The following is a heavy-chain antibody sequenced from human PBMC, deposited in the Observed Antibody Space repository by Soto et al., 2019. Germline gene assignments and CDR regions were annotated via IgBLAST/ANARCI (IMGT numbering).Heavy chain of an antibody. Sequence: QERLVQSGAEVRKPGSSVKVSCQVTGGTSTRYAINWVRQAPGQGLEWMGGIVPMFGTSKYAQKFQGRVTITADTSTNIAYMELRSLRSAATAVYYCNRGSEYDFWSDYLWGPGTLVSVAS. V-gene: IGHV1-69*06. J-gene: IGHJ4*02. CDR3: NRGSEYDFWSDYL. CDR1: GGTSTRYA. D-gene: IGHD3-3*01. CDR2: IVPMFGTS.